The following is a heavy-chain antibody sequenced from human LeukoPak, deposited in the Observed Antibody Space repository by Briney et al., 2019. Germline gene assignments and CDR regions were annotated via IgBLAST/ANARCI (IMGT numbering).Heavy chain of an antibody. D-gene: IGHD6-13*01. CDR1: GYSFTSHW. V-gene: IGHV5-51*01. J-gene: IGHJ6*02. Sequence: PGESLKISCKGSGYSFTSHWIGWVRQMPGKGLEWMGIIYPGDSDTGYSPSFKGHVTISADKSINTAYLQWSSLEASDTAMYYCARHNGKAMYSSSWYDNGIDVWGQGTTITVSS. CDR3: ARHNGKAMYSSSWYDNGIDV. CDR2: IYPGDSDT.